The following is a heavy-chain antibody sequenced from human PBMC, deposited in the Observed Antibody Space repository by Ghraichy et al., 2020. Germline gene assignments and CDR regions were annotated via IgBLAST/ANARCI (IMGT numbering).Heavy chain of an antibody. J-gene: IGHJ6*02. V-gene: IGHV3-33*01. D-gene: IGHD2-2*01. CDR1: GFTFSSYG. CDR2: IWYDGSNK. Sequence: GGSLRLSCAPSGFTFSSYGMHWVRQAPGKGLEWVAVIWYDGSNKYYADSVKGRFTISRDNSKNTLYLQMNSLRAEDTAVYYCARALGQLLAGKYYYYGMDVWGQGTTVTVSS. CDR3: ARALGQLLAGKYYYYGMDV.